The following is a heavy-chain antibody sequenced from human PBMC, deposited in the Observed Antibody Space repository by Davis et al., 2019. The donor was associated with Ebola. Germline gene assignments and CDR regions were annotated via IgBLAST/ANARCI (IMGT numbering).Heavy chain of an antibody. CDR1: GFTFSSYA. J-gene: IGHJ3*02. CDR2: ISSNGGST. V-gene: IGHV3-64D*08. D-gene: IGHD3-3*01. Sequence: PGGSLRLSCSASGFTFSSYAMHWVRQAPGKGLEYVSAISSNGGSTYYADSVKGRFTISRDNSKNTLYLQMSSLRAEDTAVYYCVTPLRFLEWLSPDAFDIWGQGTMVTVSS. CDR3: VTPLRFLEWLSPDAFDI.